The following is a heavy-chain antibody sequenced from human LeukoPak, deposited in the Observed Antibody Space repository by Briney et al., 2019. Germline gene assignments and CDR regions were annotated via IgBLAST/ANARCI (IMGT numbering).Heavy chain of an antibody. J-gene: IGHJ4*02. CDR1: GFTFSSYG. Sequence: PGRSLRLSCAAPGFTFSSYGLHWVRQAPGKGLEWVAVIWFDGSNKYYADSVKGQFTISRDNSKNTLYLQMNSLRAEDSAVYYCARASGSFDYWGQGTLVTVSS. D-gene: IGHD1-26*01. CDR2: IWFDGSNK. V-gene: IGHV3-33*01. CDR3: ARASGSFDY.